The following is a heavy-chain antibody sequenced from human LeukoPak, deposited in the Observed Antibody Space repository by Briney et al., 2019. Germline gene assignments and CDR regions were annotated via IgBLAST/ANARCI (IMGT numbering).Heavy chain of an antibody. D-gene: IGHD3-3*01. J-gene: IGHJ4*02. CDR1: GFTFSSYG. Sequence: PGGSLRLSCAASGFTFSSYGMHWVRQAPGKGLEWVAIISYDGSNKYYADSVKGRFTISRDNSKNTLYLQMSSLRAEDTAVYYCAKGWGIPIFGVVTNWGQGTLVTVSS. V-gene: IGHV3-30*18. CDR3: AKGWGIPIFGVVTN. CDR2: ISYDGSNK.